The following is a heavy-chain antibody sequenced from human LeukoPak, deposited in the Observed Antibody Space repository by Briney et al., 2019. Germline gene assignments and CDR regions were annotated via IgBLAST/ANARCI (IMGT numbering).Heavy chain of an antibody. V-gene: IGHV3-20*04. D-gene: IGHD3-10*01. CDR1: GFTFDDYG. CDR2: INWNGGGI. CDR3: ARDRGDMVRGVIGTYYYYYYMDV. Sequence: GGSLRLSCAASGFTFDDYGMSWVRQAPGKGLEWVSGINWNGGGIGYADSVKGRFTISRDNAKNSLYLQMNSLRAEDTALYYCARDRGDMVRGVIGTYYYYYYMDVWGKGTTVTVSS. J-gene: IGHJ6*03.